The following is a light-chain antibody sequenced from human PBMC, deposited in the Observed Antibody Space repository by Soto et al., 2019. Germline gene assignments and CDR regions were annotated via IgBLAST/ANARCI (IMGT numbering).Light chain of an antibody. CDR2: GAS. CDR3: QQYYTWPRT. V-gene: IGKV3-15*01. Sequence: EIVMTQSPGTLSVSPGEGATLSCRASQSVSTNLAWYQQKPDQAPRLLIYGASTTATGMPDRFSGSGSGTEFTVTISSLQSEDFAVYYCQQYYTWPRTFGQGTRVEIK. J-gene: IGKJ1*01. CDR1: QSVSTN.